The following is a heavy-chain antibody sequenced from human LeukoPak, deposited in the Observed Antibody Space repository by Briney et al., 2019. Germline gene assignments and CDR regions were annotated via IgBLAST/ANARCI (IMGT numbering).Heavy chain of an antibody. Sequence: GGSLRLSCAASGFTFSSYWMSWVRQAPGKGLEWVASIKQDGSEKYYVDSVKGRFTISRDNAKNSLYLQMNSLRAEDTAVYYCARDSSGYHSYFDYWGQGTLVTVSS. CDR3: ARDSSGYHSYFDY. J-gene: IGHJ4*02. V-gene: IGHV3-7*01. CDR2: IKQDGSEK. CDR1: GFTFSSYW. D-gene: IGHD3-22*01.